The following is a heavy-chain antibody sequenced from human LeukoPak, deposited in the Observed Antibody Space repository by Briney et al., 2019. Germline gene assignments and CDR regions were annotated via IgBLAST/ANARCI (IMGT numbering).Heavy chain of an antibody. CDR2: ISYDGSNK. Sequence: GGSLRLSCAASGFTFSSYAMHWVRQAPGKGLEWVAVISYDGSNKYYADSVKGRFTISRDNSKNTLYLQMNSLRAEDTAVYYCARTSVVVAATPVYWGQGTLVTVSS. V-gene: IGHV3-30-3*01. CDR3: ARTSVVVAATPVY. J-gene: IGHJ4*02. D-gene: IGHD2-15*01. CDR1: GFTFSSYA.